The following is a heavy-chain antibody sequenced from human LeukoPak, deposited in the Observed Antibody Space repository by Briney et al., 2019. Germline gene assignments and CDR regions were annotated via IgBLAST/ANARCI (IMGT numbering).Heavy chain of an antibody. CDR3: AKEHYSGSSDDY. J-gene: IGHJ4*02. D-gene: IGHD1-26*01. CDR2: ISSSGDKI. CDR1: GFTFSSYE. Sequence: GGSLRLSCAGSGFTFSSYEMNWVRQAPGKRLQWVSYISSSGDKIYYADSVKGRFTISRDNSKNTLYLQMNSLRAEDTAVYYCAKEHYSGSSDDYWGQGTLVTVSS. V-gene: IGHV3-23*01.